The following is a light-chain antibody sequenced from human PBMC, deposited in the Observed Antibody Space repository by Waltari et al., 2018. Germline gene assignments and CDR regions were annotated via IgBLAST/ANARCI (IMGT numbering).Light chain of an antibody. CDR2: QAS. Sequence: DIQMTQSPSTLSASVGDRVTITCRASQSISTWLAWYQQQPGKAPKLLIYQASTLQGGVPSRFSGSGSGTEFTLTISSLQPDYFATYYCQQYNSYSSWTFGQGTKVEIK. CDR1: QSISTW. CDR3: QQYNSYSSWT. J-gene: IGKJ1*01. V-gene: IGKV1-5*03.